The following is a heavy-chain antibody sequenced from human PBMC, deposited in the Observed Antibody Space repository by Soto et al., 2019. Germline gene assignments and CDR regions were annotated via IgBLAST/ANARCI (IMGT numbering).Heavy chain of an antibody. D-gene: IGHD1-26*01. Sequence: SVKVSCKASGDTSSNYGVSWVRQAPGQGLEWMGGILPVFGTTTYARNFQGRITITADKSTSTVYMELTSLRSDDTATYYCARDPDEVVGTDYHYYGMDVWDQGATVTSP. CDR1: GDTSSNYG. V-gene: IGHV1-69*06. CDR3: ARDPDEVVGTDYHYYGMDV. CDR2: ILPVFGTT. J-gene: IGHJ6*02.